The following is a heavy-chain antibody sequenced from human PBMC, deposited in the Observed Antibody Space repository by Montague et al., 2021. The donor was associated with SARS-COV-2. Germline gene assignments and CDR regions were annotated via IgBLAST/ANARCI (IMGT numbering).Heavy chain of an antibody. V-gene: IGHV6-1*01. CDR1: GDSVWSNTAA. D-gene: IGHD4-17*01. CDR2: TNYRSKWTS. Sequence: CAISGDSVWSNTAAWNWIRQPPSGGLEWLGRTNYRSKWTSDYATXVDGRISIDPDTSKNQFFLHLRSVTPEDTGVYYCVRDTGSAQAGFDAWGQGTLVTVSS. J-gene: IGHJ4*02. CDR3: VRDTGSAQAGFDA.